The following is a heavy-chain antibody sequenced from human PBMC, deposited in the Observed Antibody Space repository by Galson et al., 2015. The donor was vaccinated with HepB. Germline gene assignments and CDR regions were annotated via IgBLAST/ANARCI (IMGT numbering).Heavy chain of an antibody. CDR3: AKAAKAEYYYGSGSYWDY. CDR1: GFTFSSYA. CDR2: ISGSGGST. V-gene: IGHV3-23*01. D-gene: IGHD3-10*01. J-gene: IGHJ4*02. Sequence: SLRLSCAASGFTFSSYAMSWVRQAPGKGLEWVSAISGSGGSTYYADSVKGRFTISRDNSKNTLYLQMNSLRAEDTAVYYCAKAAKAEYYYGSGSYWDYWGQGTPVTVSS.